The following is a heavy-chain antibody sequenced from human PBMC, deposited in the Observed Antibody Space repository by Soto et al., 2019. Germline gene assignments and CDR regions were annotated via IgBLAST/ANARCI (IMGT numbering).Heavy chain of an antibody. CDR2: INHSGST. CDR1: GGSFSGYY. D-gene: IGHD5-12*01. Sequence: SETLSLTCAVYGGSFSGYYWSWIRQPPGKGLEWIGEINHSGSTNYNPSLKSRVTISVDTSKNQFSLKLSSVTAADTAVYYCARRIVATLKVGFDYWGQGTLVTVSS. J-gene: IGHJ4*02. CDR3: ARRIVATLKVGFDY. V-gene: IGHV4-34*01.